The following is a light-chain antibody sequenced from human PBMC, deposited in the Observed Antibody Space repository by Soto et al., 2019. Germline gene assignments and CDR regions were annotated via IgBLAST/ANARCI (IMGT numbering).Light chain of an antibody. Sequence: QSALTQPASVSGSPGQSITISCTGTSSDVGGYNYVSWYQQHPGKAPKLMIYEVSNRPSGVSNRFSGSQSGNTASLTISGLQAEDEADYYCCSSGGSPTYVFGTGTKVTVL. V-gene: IGLV2-14*01. CDR2: EVS. CDR1: SSDVGGYNY. J-gene: IGLJ1*01. CDR3: CSSGGSPTYV.